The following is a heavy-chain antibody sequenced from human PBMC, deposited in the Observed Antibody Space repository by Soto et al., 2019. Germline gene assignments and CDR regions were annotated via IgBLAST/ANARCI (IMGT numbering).Heavy chain of an antibody. CDR3: ARVGEVVPAAILGAFDI. Sequence: GGSLRLSCAASGFTFSSYAMHWVRQAPGKGLEWVAVISYHGSNKYYADSVKGRFTISRDNSKNTLYLQMNSLRAEDTVVYYCARVGEVVPAAILGAFDIWGQGTMVTVSS. V-gene: IGHV3-30-3*01. CDR2: ISYHGSNK. D-gene: IGHD2-2*02. CDR1: GFTFSSYA. J-gene: IGHJ3*02.